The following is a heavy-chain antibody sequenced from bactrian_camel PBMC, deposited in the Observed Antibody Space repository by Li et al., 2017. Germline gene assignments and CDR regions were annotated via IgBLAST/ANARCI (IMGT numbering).Heavy chain of an antibody. CDR2: IVFGGAAP. J-gene: IGHJ4*01. Sequence: DVQLVESGGGSVEAGGSLSLSCTASGYIFRTKCMGWFRDAPGKEREGVAAIVFGGAAPYYHNSGKGRFTISQDNSKNTVYLQMKDLKPEDTAMYYCALDPCNGAYGGSWYDDMDRWKYLGQGTQVTVS. D-gene: IGHD6*01. CDR3: ALDPCNGAYGGSWYDDMDRWKY. CDR1: GYIFRTKC. V-gene: IGHV3S31*01.